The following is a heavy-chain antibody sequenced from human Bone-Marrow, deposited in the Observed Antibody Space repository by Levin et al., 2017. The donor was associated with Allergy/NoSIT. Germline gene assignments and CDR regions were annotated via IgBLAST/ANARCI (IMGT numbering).Heavy chain of an antibody. V-gene: IGHV4-4*02. J-gene: IGHJ4*02. CDR3: ARVRGGGIVVVPAARVFDY. CDR2: IYHSGST. Sequence: SETLSLTCAVSGGSISSSNWWSWVRQPPGKGLEWIGEIYHSGSTNYNPSLKSRVTISVDKSKNQFSLKLGSVTAADTAVYYCARVRGGGIVVVPAARVFDYWGQGTLVTVSS. D-gene: IGHD2-2*01. CDR1: GGSISSSNW.